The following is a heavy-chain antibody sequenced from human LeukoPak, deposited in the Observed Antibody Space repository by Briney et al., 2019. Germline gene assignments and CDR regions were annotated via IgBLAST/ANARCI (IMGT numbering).Heavy chain of an antibody. CDR2: IYYSGST. J-gene: IGHJ4*02. CDR1: GGSISTNY. Sequence: SETLSLTCTVSGGSISTNYWSWIRQPPGKGLEWIGYIYYSGSTNYNPSLKSRVTISVDTSKNQFSLKLSSVTAADTAVYYCARGRAGSGYYYDWGQGTLVTVSS. CDR3: ARGRAGSGYYYD. V-gene: IGHV4-59*01. D-gene: IGHD3-22*01.